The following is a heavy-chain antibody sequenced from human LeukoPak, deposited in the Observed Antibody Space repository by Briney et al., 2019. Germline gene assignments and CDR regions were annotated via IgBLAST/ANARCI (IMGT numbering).Heavy chain of an antibody. V-gene: IGHV3-74*01. D-gene: IGHD1-14*01. J-gene: IGHJ3*01. CDR3: VVVVEPPDSDGFDV. CDR1: GSTFGTSW. Sequence: GGSLRLSCAASGSTFGTSWVHWVRQAPGKGLVWVSLINADGSTATYADSVKGRFTISRDNARNTLSLQMNSLTIEDTAVYYCVVVVEPPDSDGFDVWGQGTMITVSS. CDR2: INADGSTA.